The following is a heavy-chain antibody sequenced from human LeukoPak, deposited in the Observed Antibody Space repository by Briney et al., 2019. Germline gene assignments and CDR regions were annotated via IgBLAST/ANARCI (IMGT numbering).Heavy chain of an antibody. CDR2: MNPNSGNT. CDR1: GYTFTSYD. Sequence: ASVKVSCKASGYTFTSYDINWVRQATGQGLEWMGWMNPNSGNTGYAQKFQGRVTMTRNTSISTAYMELSSLRSDDTAVYYCARVKRYYYDSSGYGSYYAFDIWGQGTMVTVSS. CDR3: ARVKRYYYDSSGYGSYYAFDI. D-gene: IGHD3-22*01. J-gene: IGHJ3*02. V-gene: IGHV1-8*01.